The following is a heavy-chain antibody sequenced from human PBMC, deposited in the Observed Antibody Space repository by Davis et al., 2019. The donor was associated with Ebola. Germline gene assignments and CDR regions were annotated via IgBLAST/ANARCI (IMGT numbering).Heavy chain of an antibody. D-gene: IGHD4-23*01. V-gene: IGHV4-59*08. CDR1: GGSISSYY. CDR3: ARHRGNSIPHFDY. CDR2: IYYSGST. J-gene: IGHJ4*02. Sequence: PSETLSLTCTVSGGSISSYYWSWIRQPPGKGLEWIGYIYYSGSTNYNPSLKSRVTISVDTSKNQFSLKLSSVTAADTAVYYCARHRGNSIPHFDYWGQGTLVTVSS.